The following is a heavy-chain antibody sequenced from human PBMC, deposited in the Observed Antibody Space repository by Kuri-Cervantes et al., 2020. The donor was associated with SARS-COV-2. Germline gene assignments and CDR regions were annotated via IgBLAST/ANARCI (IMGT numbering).Heavy chain of an antibody. D-gene: IGHD2-21*01. Sequence: SLMTYCAASGFTFSSYAMHWVRQAPGKGLEWVAFISYDGSSEYYADSVRGRFTVSRDNSKNTLYLQVNSLRADDTAVYYCAKDRVGVQDSWGQGTQVTVSS. J-gene: IGHJ5*01. CDR1: GFTFSSYA. V-gene: IGHV3-30*04. CDR3: AKDRVGVQDS. CDR2: ISYDGSSE.